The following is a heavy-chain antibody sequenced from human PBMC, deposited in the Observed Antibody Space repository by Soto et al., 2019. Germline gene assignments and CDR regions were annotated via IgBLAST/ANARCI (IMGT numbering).Heavy chain of an antibody. CDR3: ATQSLGRMSYSDY. D-gene: IGHD1-26*01. Sequence: QLQLQESGPGLVKPSETLSLTCTVSGGSISSKSYYWAWIRQPPGKGLEWIGRIYESGSTYYNPSLNSRVTISVDSSKNQFSLKLSSVTAADTAIYFCATQSLGRMSYSDYWGQGTLVTVSS. J-gene: IGHJ4*02. V-gene: IGHV4-39*01. CDR2: IYESGST. CDR1: GGSISSKSYY.